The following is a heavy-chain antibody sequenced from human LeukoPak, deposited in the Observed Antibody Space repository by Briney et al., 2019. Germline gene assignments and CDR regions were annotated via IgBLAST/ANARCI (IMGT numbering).Heavy chain of an antibody. Sequence: PGGSVRLSCAPSGFTFSYYCIQWVRQAPAKGLEWVAVISYDGSNKYYADSVKGRFPISRDNSKHALYLQMNSLRAEDTAVYSCAKGIEMATITTGFDFWGQGTLVTVSS. CDR3: AKGIEMATITTGFDF. CDR1: GFTFSYYC. CDR2: ISYDGSNK. J-gene: IGHJ4*02. D-gene: IGHD5-24*01. V-gene: IGHV3-30*18.